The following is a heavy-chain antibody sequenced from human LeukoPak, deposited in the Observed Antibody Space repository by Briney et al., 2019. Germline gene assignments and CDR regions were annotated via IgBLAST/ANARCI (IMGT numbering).Heavy chain of an antibody. D-gene: IGHD1-7*01. Sequence: SETLSLTCTVSGGSISSSSYYWGWIRQPPGKGLEWIGSIYYSGSTYYNPSLKSRVTISVDTSKNQFSLKLSSVAAADTAVYYCARVTYNWNYPPDKTLYYFDYWGQGTLVTVSS. V-gene: IGHV4-39*07. CDR1: GGSISSSSYY. CDR3: ARVTYNWNYPPDKTLYYFDY. CDR2: IYYSGST. J-gene: IGHJ4*02.